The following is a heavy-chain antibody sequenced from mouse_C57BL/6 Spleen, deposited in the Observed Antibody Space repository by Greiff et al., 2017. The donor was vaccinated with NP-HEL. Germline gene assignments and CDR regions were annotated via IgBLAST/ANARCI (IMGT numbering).Heavy chain of an antibody. CDR1: GFSLTSYG. CDR2: IWRGGST. V-gene: IGHV2-5*01. Sequence: QVQLQQSGPGLVQPSQSLSITCTVSGFSLTSYGVHWVRQSPGKGLEWLGVIWRGGSTDYNAAFMSRLSITKDNSKSQVFFKMNSLQADDTAIYYCAKNYYSNYWYFDVWGTGTTVTVSS. J-gene: IGHJ1*03. CDR3: AKNYYSNYWYFDV. D-gene: IGHD2-5*01.